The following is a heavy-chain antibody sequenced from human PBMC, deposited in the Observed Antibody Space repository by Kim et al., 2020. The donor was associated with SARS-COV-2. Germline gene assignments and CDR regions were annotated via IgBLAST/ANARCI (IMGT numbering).Heavy chain of an antibody. CDR2: DSYT. J-gene: IGHJ5*02. CDR3: ARLPPFDP. Sequence: DSYTTYSPSFQGHVTISADKSISTAYLQWSSLKASDTAMYYCARLPPFDPWGQGTLVTVSS. V-gene: IGHV5-10-1*01.